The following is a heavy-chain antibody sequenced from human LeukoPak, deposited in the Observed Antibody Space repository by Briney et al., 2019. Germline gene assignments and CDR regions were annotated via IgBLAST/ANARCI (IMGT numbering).Heavy chain of an antibody. D-gene: IGHD2-15*01. J-gene: IGHJ6*02. Sequence: ASETLSLTCTVSGGSISSSSYYWGWIRQPPGKGLEWIGYIYYSGSTNYNPSLKSRVTISVDTSKNQFSLKLSSVTAADTAVYYCARTPTFSMDCSGGSCYGYYYGMDVWGQGTTVTVSS. CDR1: GGSISSSSYY. CDR3: ARTPTFSMDCSGGSCYGYYYGMDV. CDR2: IYYSGST. V-gene: IGHV4-61*05.